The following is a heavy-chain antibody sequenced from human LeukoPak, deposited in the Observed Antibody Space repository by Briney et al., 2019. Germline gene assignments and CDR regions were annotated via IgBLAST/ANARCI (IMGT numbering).Heavy chain of an antibody. D-gene: IGHD2-15*01. V-gene: IGHV3-53*01. CDR2: IYSGGST. Sequence: GGSLRLSCAASGFIVSSNYMSWVRQAPGKGLEWVSVIYSGGSTYYADSVKGRFTISRDNSKNTLYLQMNSLRAEDTAVYYCARDLGGSLYYYYGMDVWGQGTTVTVSS. CDR3: ARDLGGSLYYYYGMDV. J-gene: IGHJ6*02. CDR1: GFIVSSNY.